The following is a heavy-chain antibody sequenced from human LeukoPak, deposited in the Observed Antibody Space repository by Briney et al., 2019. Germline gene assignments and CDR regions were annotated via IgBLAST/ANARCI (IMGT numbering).Heavy chain of an antibody. D-gene: IGHD2-8*01. CDR3: ARPMAGSGGYYYYDMDV. CDR2: IDPSDSYT. Sequence: GEPLRISCKGSGYSFTSYWISWVRQMPGKGLEWMGSIDPSDSYTNYSPSFQGHFTISADKSISTAYLQWSSLKASDTATYYCARPMAGSGGYYYYDMDVWGQGTTVTVSS. V-gene: IGHV5-10-1*01. CDR1: GYSFTSYW. J-gene: IGHJ6*02.